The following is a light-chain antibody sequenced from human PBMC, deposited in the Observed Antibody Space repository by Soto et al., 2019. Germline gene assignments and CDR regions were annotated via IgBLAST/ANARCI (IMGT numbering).Light chain of an antibody. J-gene: IGKJ4*01. V-gene: IGKV3-11*01. Sequence: GLKHSAVTLSLSPGERATLSCRASQSVSRSLAWYQQKPGQAPRLLIYAASNRATGIPARFSGSGSGTDFTPTISSLEPEDFAIYYCQQRNNWPLTFGGGTKVDI. CDR1: QSVSRS. CDR3: QQRNNWPLT. CDR2: AAS.